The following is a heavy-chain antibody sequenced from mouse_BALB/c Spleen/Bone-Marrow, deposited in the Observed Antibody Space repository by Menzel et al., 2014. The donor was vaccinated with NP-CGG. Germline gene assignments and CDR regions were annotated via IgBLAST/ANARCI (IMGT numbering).Heavy chain of an antibody. J-gene: IGHJ3*01. CDR2: IDTSDDYT. CDR1: GYTFTDYW. Sequence: QVQLQQPGAELVMPGASVKMSCKASGYTFTDYWIHWVKQRPGQGLEWIGAIDTSDDYTTYNQKFKGKATLTVDESSSTAYMQFSSMTSEDSAVYYCARSDYSYGPLAYWGQGTLVTVSA. D-gene: IGHD2-12*01. V-gene: IGHV1-69*01. CDR3: ARSDYSYGPLAY.